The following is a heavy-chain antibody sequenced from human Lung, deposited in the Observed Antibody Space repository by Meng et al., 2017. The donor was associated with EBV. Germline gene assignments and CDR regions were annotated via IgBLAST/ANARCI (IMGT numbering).Heavy chain of an antibody. CDR1: GYTFTSYD. CDR3: ATGVADFEY. V-gene: IGHV1-8*01. D-gene: IGHD6-19*01. CDR2: MNPNRGTT. Sequence: VQLVQSWSELKKPGDSMKVSCKASGYTFTSYDINWMRQGTGQELELMGWMNPNRGTTGYAQKFQGRVTMTRNISKSTAYMDLSSLRSEDTAVYYCATGVADFEYWGQGTLVTVSS. J-gene: IGHJ4*02.